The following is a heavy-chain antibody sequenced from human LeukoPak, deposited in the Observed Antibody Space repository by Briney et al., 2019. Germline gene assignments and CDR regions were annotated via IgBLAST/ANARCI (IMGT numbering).Heavy chain of an antibody. J-gene: IGHJ4*02. CDR3: ARVFLERLTSGYFDN. V-gene: IGHV3-30-3*01. CDR1: GFTFSEYA. CDR2: ISYDGRQK. D-gene: IGHD3-3*01. Sequence: GGSLRLSCAASGFTFSEYAMHWVRQAPGKGLEWVAVISYDGRQKYYGDSVKGRFTNSRDNPKNTLYLQMNSLRDDDTAVYYCARVFLERLTSGYFDNWGQGTLVTVSS.